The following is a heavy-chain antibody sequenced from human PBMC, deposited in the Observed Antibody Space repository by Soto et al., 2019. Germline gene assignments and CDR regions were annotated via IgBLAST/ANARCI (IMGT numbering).Heavy chain of an antibody. V-gene: IGHV1-69*08. Sequence: QDQLVQSGAEVKKPGSSVKVSCKASGGTFSSHTFSWVRQAPGQGLEWMGRIIPALGTATYAQKFQGRGTITADESATTVYMELNSLRSEDTSVYYCARPDFGGYWYLDLWGRGTLVTVSS. CDR3: ARPDFGGYWYLDL. J-gene: IGHJ2*01. CDR1: GGTFSSHT. D-gene: IGHD4-17*01. CDR2: IIPALGTA.